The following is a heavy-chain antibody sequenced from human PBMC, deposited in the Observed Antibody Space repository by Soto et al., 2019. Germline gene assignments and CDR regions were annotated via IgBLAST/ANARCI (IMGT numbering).Heavy chain of an antibody. CDR1: GGSISSSSYY. V-gene: IGHV4-39*01. CDR3: ASGGKSTYYYDSPPGVWFDP. D-gene: IGHD3-22*01. CDR2: IYYSGST. J-gene: IGHJ5*02. Sequence: PSETLSLTCTVSGGSISSSSYYWCWIRQPPGKGLEWIGSIYYSGSTYYNPSLKSRVTISVDTSKNQFSLKLSSVTAADTAVYYCASGGKSTYYYDSPPGVWFDPWGQGTLVTVSS.